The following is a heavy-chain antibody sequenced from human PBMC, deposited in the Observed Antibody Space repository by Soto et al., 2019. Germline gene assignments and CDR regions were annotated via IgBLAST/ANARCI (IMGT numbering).Heavy chain of an antibody. CDR1: GFTFSSYG. V-gene: IGHV3-30*18. J-gene: IGHJ6*02. CDR2: ISYDGSNK. CDR3: AKMDIVLVPATYDGMDV. D-gene: IGHD2-2*03. Sequence: QVQLVESGGGVVQPGRSLRLSCAASGFTFSSYGMHWVRQAPGKGLEWVAVISYDGSNKYYADSVKGRFTISRDNSKNSLYLQMNSLRAEDTAVYYCAKMDIVLVPATYDGMDVWGQGTTVTVSS.